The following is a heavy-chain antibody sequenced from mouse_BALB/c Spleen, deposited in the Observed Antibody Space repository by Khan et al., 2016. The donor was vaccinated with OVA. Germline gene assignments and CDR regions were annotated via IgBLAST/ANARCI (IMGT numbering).Heavy chain of an antibody. V-gene: IGHV3-2*02. CDR3: ARTARIKY. J-gene: IGHJ2*01. CDR2: ISYSGST. D-gene: IGHD1-2*01. Sequence: EVELVESGPGLVKPSQSLSLTCTVTGYSFTSCYVWYLIRQFPGNKLELIGYISYSGSTNYTQSLKRRISITRDTSKNQFFLQLNSVTTEDTATYYCARTARIKYWGQGTTLTVSS. CDR1: GYSFTSCYV.